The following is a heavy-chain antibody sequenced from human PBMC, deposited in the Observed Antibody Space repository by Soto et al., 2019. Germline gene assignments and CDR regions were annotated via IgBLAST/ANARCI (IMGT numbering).Heavy chain of an antibody. J-gene: IGHJ6*02. V-gene: IGHV4-30-4*01. CDR3: ARALIQLWPHYYYGMDV. Sequence: SETLSLTCTVSGGSISSGDYYWSWIRQPPGKGLEWIGYIYYSGTTYYNPSLKSRVTISVDTSKNQFSLKVSSVIAADTAVYYCARALIQLWPHYYYGMDVWGQGTTVTV. D-gene: IGHD5-18*01. CDR2: IYYSGTT. CDR1: GGSISSGDYY.